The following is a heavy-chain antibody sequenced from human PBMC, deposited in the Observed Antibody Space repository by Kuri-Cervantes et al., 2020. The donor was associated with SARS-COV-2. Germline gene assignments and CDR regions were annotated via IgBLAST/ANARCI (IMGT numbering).Heavy chain of an antibody. V-gene: IGHV3-30*19. CDR2: ISYDGSNK. D-gene: IGHD3-9*01. Sequence: GGSLRLSCAASGFTFSSYGMHWVRQAPGKGLEWLAVISYDGSNKYYADSVKGRFTISRDNSKNTLYLQMNSLRAEDTAVYYCANVLRYFDPTDAFDIWGQGTMVTVSS. CDR3: ANVLRYFDPTDAFDI. J-gene: IGHJ3*02. CDR1: GFTFSSYG.